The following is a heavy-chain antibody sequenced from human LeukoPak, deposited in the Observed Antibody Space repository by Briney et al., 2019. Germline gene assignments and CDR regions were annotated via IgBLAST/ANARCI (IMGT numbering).Heavy chain of an antibody. CDR2: INPNSGGT. D-gene: IGHD3-22*01. CDR3: ARDYYDNSGFGAFDI. CDR1: GYTSTAHY. J-gene: IGHJ3*02. Sequence: ASVKVSCKASGYTSTAHYMHWVRQAPGHGLEWMGWINPNSGGTKYAQNFQGRVTMTRDTSIRTVYMELSRLRSDDTAVYYCARDYYDNSGFGAFDIWGQGTMVTVSS. V-gene: IGHV1-2*02.